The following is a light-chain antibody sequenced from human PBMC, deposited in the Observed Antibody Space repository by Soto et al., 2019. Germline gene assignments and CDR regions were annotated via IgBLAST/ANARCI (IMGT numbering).Light chain of an antibody. V-gene: IGLV1-40*01. CDR3: QSYDNSVSGPYVV. J-gene: IGLJ2*01. CDR2: DDT. Sequence: QSVLTQSPSVSGAPGQRVSISCTGSSSNIGAGYGVHWYQQLPGRAPELHIYDDTNRPSGVPDRFSGSKSGTSASLAITGLQAEDEADYYCQSYDNSVSGPYVVFGGGTKLTVL. CDR1: SSNIGAGYG.